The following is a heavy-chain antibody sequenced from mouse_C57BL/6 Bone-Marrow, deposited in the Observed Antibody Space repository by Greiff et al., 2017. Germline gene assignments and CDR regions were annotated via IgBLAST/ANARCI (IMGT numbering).Heavy chain of an antibody. J-gene: IGHJ2*01. V-gene: IGHV5-17*01. D-gene: IGHD4-1*01. CDR3: AIPTGD. CDR2: ISTGSSTI. Sequence: EVKLVESGGGLVKPGGSLKLSCAASGFTFSDYGMHWVRQAPEKGLEWVAYISTGSSTIYYADTVKGRYTISRDNAKNTLFLQLTSLRSEDTAMYYCAIPTGDWGQGTTLTVSS. CDR1: GFTFSDYG.